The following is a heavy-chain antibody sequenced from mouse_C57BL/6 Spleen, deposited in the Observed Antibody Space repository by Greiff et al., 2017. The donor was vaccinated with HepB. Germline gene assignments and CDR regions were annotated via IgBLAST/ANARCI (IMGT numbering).Heavy chain of an antibody. CDR3: TSSLYYDFAY. CDR1: GYTFTDYE. D-gene: IGHD2-4*01. J-gene: IGHJ3*01. Sequence: VQLQQSGAELVRPGASVTLSCKASGYTFTDYEMHWVKQTPVNGLEWIGAIDPETGGTAYNQKFKGKAILTADKSSSTAYMELRSLTSEDSAVYYCTSSLYYDFAYWGQGTLVTVSA. V-gene: IGHV1-15*01. CDR2: IDPETGGT.